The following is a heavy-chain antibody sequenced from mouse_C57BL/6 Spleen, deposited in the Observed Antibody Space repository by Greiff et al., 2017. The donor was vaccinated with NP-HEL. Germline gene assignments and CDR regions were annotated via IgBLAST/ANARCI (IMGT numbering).Heavy chain of an antibody. CDR1: GFTFSDYY. CDR2: INNAGGST. J-gene: IGHJ3*01. CDR3: ARHEGDGSRDAWFAD. Sequence: EVKLMESGGGLVQPGGSLKLSCAASGFTFSDYYMSWVRPTPEKSLEWVAYINNAGGSTYYLDTLKGRFTISRDNAQNTLYLQMRSLKSEDTALYYRARHEGDGSRDAWFADWGKGTTVTVSA. D-gene: IGHD1-1*01. V-gene: IGHV5-12*01.